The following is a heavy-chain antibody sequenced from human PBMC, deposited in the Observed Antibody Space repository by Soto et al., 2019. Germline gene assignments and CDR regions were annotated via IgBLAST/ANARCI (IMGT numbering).Heavy chain of an antibody. J-gene: IGHJ4*02. CDR1: GFTFSSYA. D-gene: IGHD3-22*01. Sequence: QVQLVESGGGVVQPGRSLRLSCAASGFTFSSYAMHWVRQAPGKGLEWVAVISYDGSNKYYADSVKGRFTISRDNSKNTLYLQMNSLTAEDTAVYYCARDSSGLDYWGQGTLVTVSS. CDR3: ARDSSGLDY. V-gene: IGHV3-30-3*01. CDR2: ISYDGSNK.